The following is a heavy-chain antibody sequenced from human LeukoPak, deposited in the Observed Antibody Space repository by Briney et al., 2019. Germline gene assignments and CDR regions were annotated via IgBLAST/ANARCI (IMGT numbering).Heavy chain of an antibody. D-gene: IGHD1-26*01. CDR2: INEDGSTT. V-gene: IGHV3-74*01. CDR1: GFTFSSNW. CDR3: VRDLGGRSGH. Sequence: GGSLRLSCAASGFTFSSNWMHWVRKAPGKGLVWVSRINEDGSTTNYADSVKGRSTIFRDNAKNTLYLQMNSLRAEDTAVYYCVRDLGGRSGHWGQGTLVTVSS. J-gene: IGHJ4*02.